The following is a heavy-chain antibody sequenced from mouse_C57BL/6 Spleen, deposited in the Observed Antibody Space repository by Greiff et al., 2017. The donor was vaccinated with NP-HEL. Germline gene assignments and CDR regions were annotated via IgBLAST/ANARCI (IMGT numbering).Heavy chain of an antibody. CDR3: TTEGNYDYYAMDY. J-gene: IGHJ4*01. D-gene: IGHD2-1*01. Sequence: VQLQQSGAELVRPGASVKLSCTASGFNIKDYYMHWVKQRPEQGLEWIGRIDPEDGDTEYAPKFQGKATMTADTSSNTAYLQLSSLTSEDTAVYYCTTEGNYDYYAMDYWGQGTSVTVSS. CDR2: IDPEDGDT. CDR1: GFNIKDYY. V-gene: IGHV14-1*01.